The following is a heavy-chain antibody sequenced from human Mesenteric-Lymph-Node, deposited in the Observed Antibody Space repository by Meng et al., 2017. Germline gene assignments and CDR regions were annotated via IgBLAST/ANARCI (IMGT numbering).Heavy chain of an antibody. J-gene: IGHJ4*02. CDR1: GGSVSSGSYY. Sequence: QVQLQESGPGLVRPSETLSLTCTVSGGSVSSGSYYWSWIRQPPGKGLEWIGYIYYSGSTNYNPSLKSRVTISVDTSKNQFSLKLSSVTAADTAVYYCAREYCTNGVCLTDYWGQGTLVTVSS. V-gene: IGHV4-61*01. CDR3: AREYCTNGVCLTDY. CDR2: IYYSGST. D-gene: IGHD2-8*01.